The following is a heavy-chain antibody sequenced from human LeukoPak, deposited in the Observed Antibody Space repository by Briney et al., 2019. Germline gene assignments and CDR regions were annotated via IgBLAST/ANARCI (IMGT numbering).Heavy chain of an antibody. V-gene: IGHV3-23*01. CDR3: ARDGCSGTSCYPPRHNWFDP. J-gene: IGHJ5*02. D-gene: IGHD2-2*01. Sequence: GGSLRLSCAASGFTFSSYAMRWVRQAPGKGLEWVSAISGSGGSTYYADSVKGRFTISRDNSKNTVYVEMNSQRAGDTAVYYCARDGCSGTSCYPPRHNWFDPWGQGTLVTVSS. CDR2: ISGSGGST. CDR1: GFTFSSYA.